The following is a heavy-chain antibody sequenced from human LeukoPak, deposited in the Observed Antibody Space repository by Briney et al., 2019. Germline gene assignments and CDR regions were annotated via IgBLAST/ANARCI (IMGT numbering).Heavy chain of an antibody. CDR1: GFTFSSYA. D-gene: IGHD3-10*01. V-gene: IGHV3-23*01. CDR3: AKRRHYYGSGDYYRDP. Sequence: PGGSLRLSCAASGFTFSSYAMSWVRQAPGKGLEWFSSISGSGTNTYYADSVKGRFTISRDNSRNLLFLQMSSLRVEDTAVYYCAKRRHYYGSGDYYRDPWGQGTLVTVSS. CDR2: ISGSGTNT. J-gene: IGHJ5*02.